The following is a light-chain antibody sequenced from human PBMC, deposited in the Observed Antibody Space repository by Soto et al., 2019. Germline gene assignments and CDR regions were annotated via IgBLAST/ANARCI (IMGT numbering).Light chain of an antibody. CDR1: QSISRL. Sequence: DIQMTQSPSTLSASVGDRVTITCRASQSISRLLAWYQQKPGRAPTLLIYKASTLESGVPSRFSGSGSGTEFTLTISSLQPDDFATYHCQQYNSYPLTFGQGTRLEIK. CDR2: KAS. CDR3: QQYNSYPLT. J-gene: IGKJ5*01. V-gene: IGKV1-5*03.